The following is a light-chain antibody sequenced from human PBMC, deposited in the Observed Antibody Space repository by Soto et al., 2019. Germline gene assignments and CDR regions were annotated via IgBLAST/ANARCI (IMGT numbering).Light chain of an antibody. CDR1: QSVRSNY. J-gene: IGKJ1*01. Sequence: EIVWTPSPATLSLSPGERATLSCGATQSVRSNYLAWYQQKPGQAPRLLIYDASSRATGIPDRFSGSGSGTDFTLTISRLEPEDFAVYYCEQYGSSPRTFGQGTKVDIK. CDR3: EQYGSSPRT. V-gene: IGKV3D-20*01. CDR2: DAS.